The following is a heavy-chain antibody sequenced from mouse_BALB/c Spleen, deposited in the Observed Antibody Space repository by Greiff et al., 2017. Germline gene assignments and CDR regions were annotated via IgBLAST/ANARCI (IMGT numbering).Heavy chain of an antibody. CDR3: ARKYGNYGTWFAY. CDR1: GYTFTDYV. V-gene: IGHV1-77*01. CDR2: IYPGSGST. Sequence: VKLVESGPELVKPGASVKMSCKASGYTFTDYVISWVKQRTGQGLEWIGEIYPGSGSTYYNEKFKGKATLTADKSSNTAYMQLSSLTSEDSAVYFCARKYGNYGTWFAYWGQGTLVTVSA. D-gene: IGHD2-10*02. J-gene: IGHJ3*01.